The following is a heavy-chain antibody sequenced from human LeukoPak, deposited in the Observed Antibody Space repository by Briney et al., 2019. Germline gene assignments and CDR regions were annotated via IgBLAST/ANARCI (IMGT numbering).Heavy chain of an antibody. V-gene: IGHV3-23*01. CDR1: GFTFRSYA. D-gene: IGHD3-3*01. CDR2: ITGSGGAT. CDR3: ARPNDFWSGYDSEYYFDY. Sequence: GGSLRLSCAASGFTFRSYAMSWVRQAPGKGLEWVSGITGSGGATYYADSVKGRFTISRDNSKNTLYLQMNSLRAEDTAVYYCARPNDFWSGYDSEYYFDYWGQGTLVTVSS. J-gene: IGHJ4*02.